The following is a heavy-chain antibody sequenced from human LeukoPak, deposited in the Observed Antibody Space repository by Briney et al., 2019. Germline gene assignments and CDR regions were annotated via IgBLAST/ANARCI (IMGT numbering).Heavy chain of an antibody. Sequence: SGPTLVKPTQTLTLTCTFSGFSLSTSGVGVGWIRQPPGKALEWLALIYWNDDKRYSPSLKSRLTITKDTSKNQVVPTMTNMDPVDTATYYCARESGYSSSWYGDWFDPWGQGTLVTVSS. CDR2: IYWNDDK. J-gene: IGHJ5*02. D-gene: IGHD6-13*01. V-gene: IGHV2-5*01. CDR1: GFSLSTSGVG. CDR3: ARESGYSSSWYGDWFDP.